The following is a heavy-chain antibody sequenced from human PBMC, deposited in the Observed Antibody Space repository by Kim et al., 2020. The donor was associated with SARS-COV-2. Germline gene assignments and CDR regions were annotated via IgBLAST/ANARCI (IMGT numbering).Heavy chain of an antibody. V-gene: IGHV3-23*01. CDR3: AKNWNGDY. D-gene: IGHD1-1*01. J-gene: IGHJ4*02. Sequence: GGSLRLSCAASGFTFSSYAMGWVRQAPGKGLEWVSAISAYGGLYYADSVKGRFTISRDNSKNTLYLQMNSLRAEDTAVYYCAKNWNGDYWGQGTLVTVSS. CDR1: GFTFSSYA. CDR2: ISAYGGL.